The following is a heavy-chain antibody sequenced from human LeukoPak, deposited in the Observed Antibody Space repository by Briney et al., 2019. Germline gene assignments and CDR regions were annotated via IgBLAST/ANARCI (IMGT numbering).Heavy chain of an antibody. CDR2: IYYNGST. Sequence: PSETLSLTCTVSGGSINNYYWGWVRQPPGKGLEWIGNIYYNGSTNYNPSLKSRVTISIDTSKDQFSLKVGSVTAADTAVYYCARGGPYGGNLQGEWGQGTLVTVSS. V-gene: IGHV4-59*01. D-gene: IGHD4-23*01. J-gene: IGHJ4*02. CDR1: GGSINNYY. CDR3: ARGGPYGGNLQGE.